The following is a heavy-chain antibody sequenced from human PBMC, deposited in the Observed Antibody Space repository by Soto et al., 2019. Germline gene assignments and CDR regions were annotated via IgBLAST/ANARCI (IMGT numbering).Heavy chain of an antibody. Sequence: GSLRLSCAASRFTFSTYAMTWVRQAPGKGLEWVSAISGNGGSTYYPDSVKGRFTISRDNSRNTLYLQMDSLRAEDTAVYFCAKVRYDSSGYSYYFDYWGQGTPVTVSS. D-gene: IGHD3-22*01. CDR2: ISGNGGST. V-gene: IGHV3-23*01. CDR1: RFTFSTYA. J-gene: IGHJ4*02. CDR3: AKVRYDSSGYSYYFDY.